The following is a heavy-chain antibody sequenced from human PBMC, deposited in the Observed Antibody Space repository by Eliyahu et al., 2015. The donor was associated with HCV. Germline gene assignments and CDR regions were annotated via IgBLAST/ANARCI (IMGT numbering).Heavy chain of an antibody. CDR2: IRFDASNE. J-gene: IGHJ5*02. CDR1: GFTFSSYG. V-gene: IGHV3-30*02. Sequence: QVQLVESGGGVVQPGGSLRLSCAASGFTFSSYGMHWVRQAPGKGLGWVAFIRFDASNEYYADSVKGRFTISRDNSKNTLYLQMNSLRTEDTAVYYCAKDRQGATETWGQGTLVTVSS. D-gene: IGHD1-26*01. CDR3: AKDRQGATET.